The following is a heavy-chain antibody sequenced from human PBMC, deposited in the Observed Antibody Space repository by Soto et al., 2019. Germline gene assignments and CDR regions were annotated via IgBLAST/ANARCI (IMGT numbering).Heavy chain of an antibody. CDR2: INPSGGST. CDR1: GYTFTSYY. V-gene: IGHV1-46*01. D-gene: IGHD3-22*01. CDR3: ARGVESSGYYYGPLFFDY. J-gene: IGHJ4*02. Sequence: GASVKVSCKASGYTFTSYYMHWVRQAPGQGLEWMGIINPSGGSTSYAQKFQGRVTMTRDTSTSTVYMELSSLRSEDTAVYYCARGVESSGYYYGPLFFDYWGQGTLVTVSS.